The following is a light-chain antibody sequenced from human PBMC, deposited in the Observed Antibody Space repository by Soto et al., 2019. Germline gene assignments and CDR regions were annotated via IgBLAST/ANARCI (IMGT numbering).Light chain of an antibody. V-gene: IGKV3-11*01. CDR2: DAS. CDR1: QSVSTY. J-gene: IGKJ1*01. CDR3: QQQAT. Sequence: EIVLTQSPATLSLSPGERATLSCRASQSVSTYLAWYQQKSGQAPRLLIFDASNRATGIPARFSGGGSGTAFTLTISSLEPEDFAVYYCQQQATFGQGTKVEIK.